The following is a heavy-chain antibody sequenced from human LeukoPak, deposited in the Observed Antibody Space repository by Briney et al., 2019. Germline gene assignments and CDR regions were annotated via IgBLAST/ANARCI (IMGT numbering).Heavy chain of an antibody. CDR3: AKGGYSSPNSYFDD. D-gene: IGHD5-18*01. V-gene: IGHV3-23*01. Sequence: RAGGTLRFSCEASGFTFRKYAMSWVRLGPGKRLEWVAAISGSGDQSYYANSVKGRLTISRDNSKGTLYLEMNSLRPDDTAVYYCAKGGYSSPNSYFDDWGQGALVTVSS. CDR1: GFTFRKYA. CDR2: ISGSGDQS. J-gene: IGHJ4*02.